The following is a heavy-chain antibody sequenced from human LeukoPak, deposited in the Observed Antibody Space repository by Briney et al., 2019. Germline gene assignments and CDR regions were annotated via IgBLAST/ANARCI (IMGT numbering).Heavy chain of an antibody. J-gene: IGHJ4*02. CDR2: INHSGST. CDR1: GGSFSGYY. Sequence: PSETLSLTCAVYGGSFSGYYWSWIRQPPGKGLEWIGEINHSGSTNYNPSLKSRVTISVDTSKNQFSLKLSSVTAADTAVYYCARHRAVAGGVVGYWGQGTLVTVSS. V-gene: IGHV4-34*01. CDR3: ARHRAVAGGVVGY. D-gene: IGHD6-19*01.